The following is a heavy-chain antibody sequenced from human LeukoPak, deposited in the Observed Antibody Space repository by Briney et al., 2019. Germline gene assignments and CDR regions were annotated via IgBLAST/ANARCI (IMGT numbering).Heavy chain of an antibody. CDR3: ARDLSVGSKPDLGFDY. J-gene: IGHJ4*02. CDR2: ISSSSRYI. Sequence: GGSLRLTCAASGFTFSSYEMNWVRQAPGKGLEWVSSISSSSRYIYYTDSVKGRFTISRDNAKNSLYLQMNSLRAEDTAVYYCARDLSVGSKPDLGFDYWGQGTLVTVSS. V-gene: IGHV3-21*01. D-gene: IGHD1-26*01. CDR1: GFTFSSYE.